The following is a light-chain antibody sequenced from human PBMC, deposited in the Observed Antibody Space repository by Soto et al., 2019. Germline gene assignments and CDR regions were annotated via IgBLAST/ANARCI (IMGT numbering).Light chain of an antibody. CDR1: SSDVGVYDY. V-gene: IGLV2-14*01. CDR2: DVS. J-gene: IGLJ2*01. Sequence: QSALTQPASVSGSPGQSITISCTGTSSDVGVYDYVSWYQQHPGKAPRLMIYDVSNRPSGISSRFSGSKSGSTASLTISGLQAEDEADYYCSSYTSDTTVIFGGGTKLTVL. CDR3: SSYTSDTTVI.